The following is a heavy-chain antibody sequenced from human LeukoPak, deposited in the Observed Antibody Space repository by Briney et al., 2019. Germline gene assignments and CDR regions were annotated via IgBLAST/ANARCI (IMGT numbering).Heavy chain of an antibody. Sequence: GASVKVSCKASGYTFTGYYMYWVRQAPGQGLEWMGIINPSGGSTSYAQKFQGRVTMTRGTSTSTVYMELSSLRSEDTAVYYCARGWELLDFDYWGKGPLVTVSS. V-gene: IGHV1-46*01. J-gene: IGHJ4*02. CDR3: ARGWELLDFDY. CDR1: GYTFTGYY. D-gene: IGHD1-26*01. CDR2: INPSGGST.